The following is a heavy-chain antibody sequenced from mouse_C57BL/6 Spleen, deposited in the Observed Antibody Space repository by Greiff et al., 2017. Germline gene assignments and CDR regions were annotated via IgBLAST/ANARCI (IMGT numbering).Heavy chain of an antibody. CDR1: GFTFSSYA. V-gene: IGHV5S21*01. D-gene: IGHD1-1*01. CDR3: TRGFDDGSSYVWYFDV. CDR2: ISSGGDYI. Sequence: EVKVEESGEGLVKPGGSLKLSCAASGFTFSSYAMSWVRPTPEKRLEWVAYISSGGDYIYYADTVKGRFTISRDNARNTLYLQMSSLKSEDTAMYYCTRGFDDGSSYVWYFDVWGTGTTVTVSS. J-gene: IGHJ1*03.